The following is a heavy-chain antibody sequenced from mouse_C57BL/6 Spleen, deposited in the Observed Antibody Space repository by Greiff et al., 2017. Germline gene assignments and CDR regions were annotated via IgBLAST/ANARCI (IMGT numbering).Heavy chain of an antibody. CDR2: IYPSSGNT. CDR1: GYTFTSYG. V-gene: IGHV1-81*01. CDR3: ARSKEGYYFDY. J-gene: IGHJ2*01. Sequence: VQLQQSGAELARPGASVKLSCKASGYTFTSYGISWVKQRTGQGLEWIGEIYPSSGNTYYNEKFKGKATLTADKSSSTVYMERRSLTSEDSAVXFCARSKEGYYFDYWGQGTTLTVSS.